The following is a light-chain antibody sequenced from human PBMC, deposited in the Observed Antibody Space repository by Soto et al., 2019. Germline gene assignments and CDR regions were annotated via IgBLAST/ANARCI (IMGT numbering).Light chain of an antibody. CDR3: QSYDSSLSGAV. Sequence: QSVLTQPPSVSGAPGQRITISCTGRSSNIGAGYEVHWYQQLPGTAPKLLIYDSINRPSGVPDRFSGSKSATSASLAITGLQAEDEADYYCQSYDSSLSGAVFGGGTKLTVL. J-gene: IGLJ3*02. CDR2: DSI. V-gene: IGLV1-40*01. CDR1: SSNIGAGYE.